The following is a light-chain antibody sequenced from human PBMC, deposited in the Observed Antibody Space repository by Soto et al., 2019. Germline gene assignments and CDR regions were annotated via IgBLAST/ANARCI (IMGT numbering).Light chain of an antibody. V-gene: IGLV2-8*01. CDR1: SSDVGAYKY. CDR2: EVT. Sequence: QSVLTQPPSASGSPGQSVTISCTGTSSDVGAYKYVSWYQQHPGKAPKLMIYEVTKRPSGVPGRFSGSKSGNTASLTVSGLQAEDEADYYCSSYAGNNNFVVFGGGNKLTVL. J-gene: IGLJ2*01. CDR3: SSYAGNNNFVV.